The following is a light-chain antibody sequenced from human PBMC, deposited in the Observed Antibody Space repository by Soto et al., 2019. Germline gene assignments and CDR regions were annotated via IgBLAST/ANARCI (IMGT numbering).Light chain of an antibody. CDR1: QSIRNN. J-gene: IGKJ2*01. CDR2: GAS. Sequence: EIVMTQSPANLSVSPGERATLSCRASQSIRNNLIWYQQKSGQAPRLLIYGASTRATGIPARFSGSGSGTEFTLTISSLQSEDFAVYYCQQYDNWPPYTFGQGTK. CDR3: QQYDNWPPYT. V-gene: IGKV3-15*01.